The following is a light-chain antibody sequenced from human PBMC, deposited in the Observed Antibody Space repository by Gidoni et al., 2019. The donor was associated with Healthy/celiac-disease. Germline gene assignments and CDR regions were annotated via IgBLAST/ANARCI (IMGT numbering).Light chain of an antibody. CDR3: QQRSNWPRIT. Sequence: EIVLTQSPATLSLSPGERATLPCRASQSVSSYFSWYQQKPGQAPMLLIYDASNRATGTPARFSGSGSGTYFTLTISRLEPEDFAVYYCQQRSNWPRITFGQGTRLEIK. CDR1: QSVSSY. V-gene: IGKV3-11*01. J-gene: IGKJ5*01. CDR2: DAS.